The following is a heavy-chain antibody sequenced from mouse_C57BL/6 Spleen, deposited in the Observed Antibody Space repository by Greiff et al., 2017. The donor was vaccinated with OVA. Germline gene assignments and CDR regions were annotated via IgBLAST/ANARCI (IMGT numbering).Heavy chain of an antibody. J-gene: IGHJ2*01. CDR1: GYAFTNYL. Sequence: QVQLKQSGAELVRPGTSVKVSCKASGYAFTNYLIEWVKQRPGQGLEWIGVINPGSGGTKYNEKFKGKATLTADKSSSTAYMQLSSLTSEDSAVYFCARDYSNYDYFDYWGQGTTLTVSS. D-gene: IGHD2-5*01. CDR3: ARDYSNYDYFDY. CDR2: INPGSGGT. V-gene: IGHV1-54*01.